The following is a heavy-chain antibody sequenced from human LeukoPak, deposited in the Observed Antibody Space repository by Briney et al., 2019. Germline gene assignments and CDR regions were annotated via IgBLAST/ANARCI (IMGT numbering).Heavy chain of an antibody. CDR1: GGSFSGYY. CDR3: ARGRDDYVWGSYRYTGPVYFGY. CDR2: INHSGST. Sequence: SETLSLTCAVYGGSFSGYYWSWIRQPPGKGLEWIGEINHSGSTNYNPSLKSRVTISVDTSKNQFSLKLSSVTAADTAVYYCARGRDDYVWGSYRYTGPVYFGYWGQGTLVTVSS. V-gene: IGHV4-34*01. D-gene: IGHD3-16*02. J-gene: IGHJ4*02.